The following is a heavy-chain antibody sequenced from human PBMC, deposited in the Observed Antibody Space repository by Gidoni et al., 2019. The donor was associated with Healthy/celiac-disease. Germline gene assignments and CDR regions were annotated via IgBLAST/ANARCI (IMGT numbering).Heavy chain of an antibody. J-gene: IGHJ4*02. CDR2: INPSGGST. D-gene: IGHD2-8*01. V-gene: IGHV1-46*01. Sequence: QVQLVQSGAEVKKPGASVKVSCKASGYTFTSYYMHWVRQAPGQGLEWMGIINPSGGSTSYAQKFQGRVNMTRDTSTSTVYMELSSLRSEDTAVYYCARDQGYEHLNGYFDYWGQGTLVTVSS. CDR3: ARDQGYEHLNGYFDY. CDR1: GYTFTSYY.